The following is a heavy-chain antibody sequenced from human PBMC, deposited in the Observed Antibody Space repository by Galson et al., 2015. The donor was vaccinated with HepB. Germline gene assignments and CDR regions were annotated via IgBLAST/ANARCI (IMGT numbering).Heavy chain of an antibody. J-gene: IGHJ2*01. V-gene: IGHV4-39*01. D-gene: IGHD2-2*02. CDR3: ATQAGADILSHFFFDL. CDR2: VDYGGNT. CDR1: GGSVNNSLYY. Sequence: LTCSVSGGSVNNSLYYWGCIRQPPGKGLEWIGSVDYGGNTYYNPSLKSRLTISVDTSKNQFSLKLSSMTAADTALYYCATQAGADILSHFFFDLWGRGALVTVSP.